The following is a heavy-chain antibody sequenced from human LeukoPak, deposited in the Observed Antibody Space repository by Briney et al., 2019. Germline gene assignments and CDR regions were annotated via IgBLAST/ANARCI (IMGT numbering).Heavy chain of an antibody. D-gene: IGHD3-10*01. CDR2: ISSGSSTI. CDR3: ARDFYGSGSYYFDY. J-gene: IGHJ4*02. Sequence: GGSLSLSCAPSGFTFSIYIMLCVSQAPGTGLEAVSYISSGSSTIYYADSVKGRFSISRDNAKNSLYLQMNSLRDEDTAVYYCARDFYGSGSYYFDYWGQGTLVTVSS. CDR1: GFTFSIYI. V-gene: IGHV3-48*02.